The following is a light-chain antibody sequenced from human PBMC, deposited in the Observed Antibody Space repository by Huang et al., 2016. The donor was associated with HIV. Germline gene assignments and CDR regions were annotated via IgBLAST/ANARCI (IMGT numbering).Light chain of an antibody. V-gene: IGKV3-15*01. CDR2: GAS. Sequence: EIVMTQSPVTLSVSPGERATLSCRARQSVRSNLAGYQQKPGQAPRLLIYGASTRATGIPSRFSGSGSGTEFTLIISSLQSEDFVVYYCQHYNNWPLTFGPGTKVDIK. CDR3: QHYNNWPLT. J-gene: IGKJ3*01. CDR1: QSVRSN.